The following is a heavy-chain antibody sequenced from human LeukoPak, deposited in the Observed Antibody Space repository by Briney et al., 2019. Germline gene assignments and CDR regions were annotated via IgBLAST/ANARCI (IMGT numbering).Heavy chain of an antibody. V-gene: IGHV4-38-2*01. CDR2: IFHTGST. CDR3: ARVRYNWNRDFDY. J-gene: IGHJ4*02. CDR1: GFTFSSYS. D-gene: IGHD1-20*01. Sequence: AGGSLRLSCAASGFTFSSYSMNWVRQAPGKGLEWIGSIFHTGSTYYNPSLKSRVTFSVDTSKNQFSLRLNSVTAADTALYYCARVRYNWNRDFDYWGQGTLVTVSS.